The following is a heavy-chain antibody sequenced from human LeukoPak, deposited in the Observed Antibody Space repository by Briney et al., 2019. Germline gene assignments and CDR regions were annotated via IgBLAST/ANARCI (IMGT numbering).Heavy chain of an antibody. J-gene: IGHJ3*02. CDR2: ITSSSGTI. V-gene: IGHV3-48*04. CDR1: GFTFNSYS. CDR3: ARKMGTLGHAFDI. Sequence: GGSLRLSCAASGFTFNSYSMNWVRQAPGKGLEWVPYITSSSGTIYYADSVKGRFTISRDNAKNSLYLQMNSLRAEDTAVYYCARKMGTLGHAFDIWGQGTMVTVSS. D-gene: IGHD7-27*01.